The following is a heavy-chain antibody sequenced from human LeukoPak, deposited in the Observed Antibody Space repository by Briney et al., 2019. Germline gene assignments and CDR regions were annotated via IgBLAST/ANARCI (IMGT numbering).Heavy chain of an antibody. V-gene: IGHV4-4*07. CDR1: GVSIRSYL. CDR3: ARSGYTISAYHSDF. J-gene: IGHJ4*02. D-gene: IGHD5-18*01. Sequence: SETLSLTCDVSGVSIRSYLWSWVRKPAGKGLEWIGRIYTTGRTNYSPSFQSRVTMSIDMSSNQFSLTLTSVTAADTAVYYCARSGYTISAYHSDFWGQGAPVTISS. CDR2: IYTTGRT.